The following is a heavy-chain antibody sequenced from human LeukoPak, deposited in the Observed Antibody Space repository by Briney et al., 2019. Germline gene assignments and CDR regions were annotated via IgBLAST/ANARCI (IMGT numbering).Heavy chain of an antibody. CDR1: GFTVSSNY. CDR2: IYSGGST. J-gene: IGHJ4*02. V-gene: IGHV3-66*01. D-gene: IGHD4-17*01. CDR3: ARGDDYGDYGFDY. Sequence: GGSLRLSCAASGFTVSSNYMSWVRQAPGKGLEWGSVIYSGGSTYYADSVKGRFTISRDNSKNTLYLQMNSLRAEDTAVYYCARGDDYGDYGFDYWGQGTLVTVSS.